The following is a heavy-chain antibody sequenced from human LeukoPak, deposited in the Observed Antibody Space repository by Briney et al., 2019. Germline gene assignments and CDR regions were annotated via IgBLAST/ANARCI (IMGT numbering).Heavy chain of an antibody. CDR1: GFTFGDYA. V-gene: IGHV3-49*04. CDR2: IRSKVYGGTP. Sequence: GGSLRLSCTASGFTFGDYAMTWVRQAPGKGLEWVGFIRSKVYGGTPEYAASVKGRFTISRDYSKVIAYLQMNSLKTEDTAVYYCTRDQTPYYWGQGTLVTVSS. CDR3: TRDQTPYY. J-gene: IGHJ4*02.